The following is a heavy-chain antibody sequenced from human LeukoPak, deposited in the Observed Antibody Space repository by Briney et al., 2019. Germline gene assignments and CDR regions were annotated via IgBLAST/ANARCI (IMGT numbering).Heavy chain of an antibody. CDR1: GGSISSGGYS. CDR3: AREGTDTAMATGGAFDI. D-gene: IGHD5-18*01. CDR2: IYHSGST. V-gene: IGHV4-30-2*01. J-gene: IGHJ3*02. Sequence: PSEALSLTCAVSGGSISSGGYSWSWIRQPPGKGLEWIGYIYHSGSTYYNPSLKSRVTISVDRSKNQFSLKLSSVTAADTAVYYCAREGTDTAMATGGAFDIWGQGTMVTVSS.